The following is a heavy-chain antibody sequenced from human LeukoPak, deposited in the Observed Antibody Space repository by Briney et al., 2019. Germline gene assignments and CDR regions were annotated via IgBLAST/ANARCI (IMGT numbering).Heavy chain of an antibody. Sequence: GGSLRLSCAASGFTFSSYAMSWVRQAPGKGLEWVSGISASGGSTYYADSVKGRFTISRDNSKNTLYLRMNSLRAEDTAVYYCANPPAAGTDWGQGTLVTVSS. CDR3: ANPPAAGTD. V-gene: IGHV3-23*01. J-gene: IGHJ4*02. CDR1: GFTFSSYA. CDR2: ISASGGST. D-gene: IGHD6-13*01.